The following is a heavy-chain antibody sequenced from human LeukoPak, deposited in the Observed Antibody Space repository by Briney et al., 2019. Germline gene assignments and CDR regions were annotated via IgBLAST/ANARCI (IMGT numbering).Heavy chain of an antibody. Sequence: SETLSLTCTVSDDSITMYYWTWIRQPPGKGLEWIGYIYYSGSTNYNPSLKSRVTMSVDTSKNRFSLKLTSVTAADTAVYYCARLGEGLYFDYWGRGTLVTVSS. CDR2: IYYSGST. V-gene: IGHV4-59*01. J-gene: IGHJ4*02. CDR1: DDSITMYY. CDR3: ARLGEGLYFDY.